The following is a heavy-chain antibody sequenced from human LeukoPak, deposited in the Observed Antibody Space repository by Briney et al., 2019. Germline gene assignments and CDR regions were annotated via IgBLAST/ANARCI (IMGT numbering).Heavy chain of an antibody. D-gene: IGHD5-18*01. CDR3: ASARGSNYGSLGD. CDR1: GFTFTTYA. Sequence: GGSLRLSCSVSGFTFTTYAMHWVRQAPGKALEYVSAITSDGITTYYADSVKGRFSISRDNSKNTLYLQMNSLRAEDTAVYYCASARGSNYGSLGDWGQGTLVTVSS. V-gene: IGHV3-64*04. CDR2: ITSDGITT. J-gene: IGHJ4*02.